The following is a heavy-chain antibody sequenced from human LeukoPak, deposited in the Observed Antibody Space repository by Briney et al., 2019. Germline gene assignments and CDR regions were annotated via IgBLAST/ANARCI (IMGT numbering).Heavy chain of an antibody. CDR2: TYYRSKWHN. D-gene: IGHD3-16*02. CDR3: AREADDYDYVWGSYRYFDY. Sequence: SQTLSLTCAISGDSVSNKNTAWNWIRQSPSRGLEWLGRTYYRSKWHNTYAASVKSRITINPDTSKNQFSLKLSSVTAADTAVYYCAREADDYDYVWGSYRYFDYWGQGTLVTVSS. CDR1: GDSVSNKNTA. J-gene: IGHJ4*02. V-gene: IGHV6-1*01.